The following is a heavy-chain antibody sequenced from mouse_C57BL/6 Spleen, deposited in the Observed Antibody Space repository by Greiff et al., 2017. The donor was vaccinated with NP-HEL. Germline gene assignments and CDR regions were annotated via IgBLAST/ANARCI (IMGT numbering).Heavy chain of an antibody. CDR1: GYSFTGYY. CDR3: ARSGYGSSPGWFAY. CDR2: INPSTGGT. V-gene: IGHV1-42*01. D-gene: IGHD1-1*01. J-gene: IGHJ3*01. Sequence: VQLKESGPELVKPGASVKISCKASGYSFTGYYMNWVKQSPEKSLEWIGEINPSTGGTTYNQKFKAKATLTVDKSSSTAYMQFKSLTSEDSAVYYCARSGYGSSPGWFAYWGQGTLVTVSA.